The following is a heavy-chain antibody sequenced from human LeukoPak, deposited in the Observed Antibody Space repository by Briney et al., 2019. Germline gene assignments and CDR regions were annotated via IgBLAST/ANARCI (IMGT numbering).Heavy chain of an antibody. J-gene: IGHJ3*02. CDR3: AREGALGYCSSTSCPNDAFDI. Sequence: GRSLRLSCTASGFTFDDYAMHWVRQAPGKGLEWVSGISWNSGSIGYADSVKGRFTISRDNAKNSLYLQMNSLRAEDTAVYYCAREGALGYCSSTSCPNDAFDIWGQGTMVTVSS. V-gene: IGHV3-9*01. CDR1: GFTFDDYA. D-gene: IGHD2-2*01. CDR2: ISWNSGSI.